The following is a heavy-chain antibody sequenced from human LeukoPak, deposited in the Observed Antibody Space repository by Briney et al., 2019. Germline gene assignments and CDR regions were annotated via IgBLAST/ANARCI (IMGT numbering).Heavy chain of an antibody. CDR3: AGLPYCSGGSCSHFDY. D-gene: IGHD2-15*01. V-gene: IGHV5-51*01. CDR2: IYPDDSDT. CDR1: GYRFTSYW. Sequence: GESLKISCKGSGYRFTSYWIAWVRQMPGKGLEWMGIIYPDDSDTRYSPSFQGQVTMSADKSISTAYLQWSSLKASDTAMYYYAGLPYCSGGSCSHFDYWGQGTLVTVSS. J-gene: IGHJ4*02.